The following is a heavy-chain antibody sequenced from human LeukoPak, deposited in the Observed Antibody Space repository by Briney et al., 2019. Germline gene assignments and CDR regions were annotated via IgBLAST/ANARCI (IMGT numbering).Heavy chain of an antibody. V-gene: IGHV3-30*19. D-gene: IGHD3-22*01. CDR1: GFTFSSYG. CDR2: IWYDGSNK. Sequence: GGSLRLSCAASGFTFSSYGMHWVRQAPGKGLEWVAVIWYDGSNKYYADSVKGRFTISRDNSKNTLYLQMNSLRAEDTAVYYCARERNYYDSSGYYYDYFDYWGQGTLVTVSS. J-gene: IGHJ4*02. CDR3: ARERNYYDSSGYYYDYFDY.